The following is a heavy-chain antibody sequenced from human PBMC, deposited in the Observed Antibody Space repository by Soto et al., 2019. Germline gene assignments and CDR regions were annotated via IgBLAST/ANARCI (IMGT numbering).Heavy chain of an antibody. CDR2: MNVDTGGT. D-gene: IGHD5-18*01. J-gene: IGHJ4*02. CDR3: AGDGNFVLRGYSFGFDF. Sequence: GASVKVSCKASGYRFTTFYIHWVRQAPGQGLEWMGRMNVDTGGTTYAQKFQGRVTMTRDTSISTAYMEVTNVKSDDTAIYYCAGDGNFVLRGYSFGFDFWGQGTRVTVSS. CDR1: GYRFTTFY. V-gene: IGHV1-2*06.